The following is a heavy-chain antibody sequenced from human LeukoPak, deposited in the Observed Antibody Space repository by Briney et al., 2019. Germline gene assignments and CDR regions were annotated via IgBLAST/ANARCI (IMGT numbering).Heavy chain of an antibody. CDR2: ISGSGGST. CDR3: AKRTMTTDAFDI. J-gene: IGHJ3*02. Sequence: GGSLRPSCAASGFTFSSYAVSWVRQAPGKGLEWVSAISGSGGSTYYADSVKGRFTISRDNSKNTLYLQMNSLRAEDTAVYYCAKRTMTTDAFDIWGQGTMVTVSS. CDR1: GFTFSSYA. V-gene: IGHV3-23*01. D-gene: IGHD4-17*01.